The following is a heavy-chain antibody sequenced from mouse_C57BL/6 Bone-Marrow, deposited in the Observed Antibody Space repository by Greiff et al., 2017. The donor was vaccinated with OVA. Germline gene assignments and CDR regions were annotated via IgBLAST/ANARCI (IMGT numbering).Heavy chain of an antibody. CDR3: ASDGYGAYWYFDV. V-gene: IGHV1-50*01. Sequence: VQLQQPGAELVKPGASVKLSCKASGYTFTSYWMQWVKQRPGQGLEWIGEIDPSDSYTNYNQKFKGKATLTVDTSSSTAYMQLSSLTSEDSAVYYGASDGYGAYWYFDVWGTGTTVTVSS. CDR1: GYTFTSYW. CDR2: IDPSDSYT. D-gene: IGHD2-3*01. J-gene: IGHJ1*03.